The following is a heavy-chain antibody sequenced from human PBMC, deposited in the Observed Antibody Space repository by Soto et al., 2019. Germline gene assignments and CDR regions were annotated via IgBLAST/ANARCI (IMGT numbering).Heavy chain of an antibody. Sequence: ASVKVSCKASGYTFTSYHMHWVRQAPGQGLEWMGIINPSGGSTRSAQKFQGRVTMTRDTSTSTVYMQLSSLRSEDTAVYYCARDGAAGDWYFEHWGQGSLVTVSS. D-gene: IGHD2-21*02. J-gene: IGHJ1*01. CDR1: GYTFTSYH. CDR3: ARDGAAGDWYFEH. CDR2: INPSGGST. V-gene: IGHV1-46*01.